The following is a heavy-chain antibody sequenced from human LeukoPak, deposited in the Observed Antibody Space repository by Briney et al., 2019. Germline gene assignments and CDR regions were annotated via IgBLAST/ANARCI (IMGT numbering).Heavy chain of an antibody. CDR1: GFTFSNYA. CDR3: AKGGRGNSLISTFDM. V-gene: IGHV3-23*01. Sequence: GGSLRLSCAASGFTFSNYAMSWVRQAPGKGLEWVSAICGSGGTTYYAASVKGRFTISRDNSKNTLYLQMNSLRAEDTAVYYCAKGGRGNSLISTFDMWGQGTMVTVSS. CDR2: ICGSGGTT. J-gene: IGHJ3*02. D-gene: IGHD2-21*01.